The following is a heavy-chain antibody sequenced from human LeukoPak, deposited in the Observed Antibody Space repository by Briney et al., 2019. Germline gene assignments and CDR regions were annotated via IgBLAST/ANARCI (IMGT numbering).Heavy chain of an antibody. J-gene: IGHJ4*02. V-gene: IGHV1-69*13. CDR2: IIPIFGTA. CDR3: ARGPKHDSSDYWDY. CDR1: GGTFSSYA. Sequence: GASVKVSCKASGGTFSSYAISWVRQAPGQGLEWMGGIIPIFGTANYAQKFQGRVTITADESTSTAYMELSSLRSEDTAVYYCARGPKHDSSDYWDYWGQGTLVTVSS. D-gene: IGHD3-22*01.